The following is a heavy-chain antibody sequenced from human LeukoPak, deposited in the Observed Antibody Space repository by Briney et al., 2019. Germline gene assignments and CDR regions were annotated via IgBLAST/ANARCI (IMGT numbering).Heavy chain of an antibody. CDR3: ARDAAAGTEFAHYYYMDV. D-gene: IGHD6-13*01. V-gene: IGHV3-7*01. CDR2: IKQDGSEK. CDR1: GFTFSSYW. J-gene: IGHJ6*03. Sequence: GGPLRLSCAASGFTFSSYWMSWVRQAPGKGLEWVANIKQDGSEKYYVDSVKGRFTISRDNAKNSLYLQMNSLRAEDTAVYYCARDAAAGTEFAHYYYMDVWGIGTTVTVSS.